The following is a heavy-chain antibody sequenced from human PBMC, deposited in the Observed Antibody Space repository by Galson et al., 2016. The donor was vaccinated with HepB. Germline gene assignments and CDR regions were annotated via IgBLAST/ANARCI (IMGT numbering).Heavy chain of an antibody. CDR3: AKGGVIRGFRAAAFDI. V-gene: IGHV3-30*18. CDR2: ISYDGSNE. J-gene: IGHJ3*02. CDR1: GFTFSSYG. Sequence: SLRLSCAASGFTFSSYGMQWVRQAPGRGPEWVAVISYDGSNEYYVDSVQGRFSISRDNSKNTPTLQMNSLRPDDTAVYYCAKGGVIRGFRAAAFDIWGQGTTVVVSS. D-gene: IGHD3-10*01.